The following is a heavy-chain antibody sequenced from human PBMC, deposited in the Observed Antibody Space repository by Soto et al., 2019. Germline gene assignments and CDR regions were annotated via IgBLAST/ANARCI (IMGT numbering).Heavy chain of an antibody. J-gene: IGHJ5*02. CDR1: GFTFSYYY. Sequence: GGSLRLSCAASGFTFSYYYMSWIRQSPGKGLEWVSYISSDSSYTNYADSVKGRFTISRDNAKNSLYLQMNSLRAEDTAVYYCARVQRYSSSSPHNWFDPWGQGTLVTVSS. CDR2: ISSDSSYT. V-gene: IGHV3-11*06. D-gene: IGHD6-6*01. CDR3: ARVQRYSSSSPHNWFDP.